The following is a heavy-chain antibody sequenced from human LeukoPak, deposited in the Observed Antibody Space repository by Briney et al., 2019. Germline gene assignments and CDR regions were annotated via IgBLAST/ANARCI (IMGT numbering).Heavy chain of an antibody. J-gene: IGHJ6*03. D-gene: IGHD3-3*01. CDR1: GGSFSGYY. Sequence: PSETLSLTCAVYGGSFSGYYWSWIRQPPGKGLEWIGEINHSGSTNYNASLKSRVTISVDTSKNQFSLKLSSVTAADTAVYYCARGNYDFWSGYYTSGYYYYYMDVWGKGTTVTVSS. CDR2: INHSGST. CDR3: ARGNYDFWSGYYTSGYYYYYMDV. V-gene: IGHV4-34*01.